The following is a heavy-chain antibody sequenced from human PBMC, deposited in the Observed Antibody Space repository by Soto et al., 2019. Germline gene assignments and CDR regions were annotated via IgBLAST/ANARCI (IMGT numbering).Heavy chain of an antibody. D-gene: IGHD3-16*02. Sequence: PSETLSLTCAVYGGSFSGYYWSWIRQPPGKGLEWIGEINHSGSTNYNPSLKSRVTISVDTSKNQFSLKLSSVTAADTAVYYCARSKYYDYVWGSYRYPHYYYYGMDVWGQGTTVTVSS. J-gene: IGHJ6*02. V-gene: IGHV4-34*01. CDR3: ARSKYYDYVWGSYRYPHYYYYGMDV. CDR2: INHSGST. CDR1: GGSFSGYY.